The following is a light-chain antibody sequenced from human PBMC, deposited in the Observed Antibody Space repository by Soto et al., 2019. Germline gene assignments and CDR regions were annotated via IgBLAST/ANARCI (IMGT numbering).Light chain of an antibody. J-gene: IGLJ2*01. CDR3: SSYTSSSTLVV. CDR2: DVS. Sequence: QSALTQPASVSGSPGQSITNSCTGTSSDVGGYNYVSWYQQHPGKAPKLMIYDVSNRPSGFSNRFSGAKSGNTDSLTISGLQAEDEADYYCSSYTSSSTLVVFGGGTKLTVL. CDR1: SSDVGGYNY. V-gene: IGLV2-14*01.